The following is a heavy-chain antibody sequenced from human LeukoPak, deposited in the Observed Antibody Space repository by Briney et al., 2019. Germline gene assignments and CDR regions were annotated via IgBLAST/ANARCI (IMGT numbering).Heavy chain of an antibody. Sequence: SETLSLTCTVSGGSISSGDYYWRWIRQPPGKGLEWIGYIYYSGSTYCNPSLKSRVTISIQTSKNQFSLKLTSVTAADTAVYYCAGDYGDLLTGIRFDTWGQGTLVTVSS. D-gene: IGHD4-17*01. CDR2: IYYSGST. J-gene: IGHJ5*02. V-gene: IGHV4-30-4*01. CDR3: AGDYGDLLTGIRFDT. CDR1: GGSISSGDYY.